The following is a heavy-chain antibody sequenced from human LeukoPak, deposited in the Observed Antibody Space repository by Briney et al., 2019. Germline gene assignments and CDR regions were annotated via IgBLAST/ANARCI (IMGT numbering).Heavy chain of an antibody. D-gene: IGHD4-17*01. J-gene: IGHJ4*02. CDR3: ENPSPYDYGDPRISFDY. CDR2: ISGIGGST. V-gene: IGHV3-23*01. Sequence: GASLRLSCAASGFTFISYTMSSVRQAPGKGLEWVSAISGIGGSTYYADSVKGRFSISRENSKNMLYLQMKSMRAEDTDVYYCENPSPYDYGDPRISFDYWGQGTLVTVSS. CDR1: GFTFISYT.